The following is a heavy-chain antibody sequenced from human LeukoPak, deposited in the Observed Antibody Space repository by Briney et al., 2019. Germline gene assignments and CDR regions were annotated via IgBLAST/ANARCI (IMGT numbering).Heavy chain of an antibody. Sequence: GASVKVSCKASGYTFTDYYMHWVRQAPGQGLEWMGWINPNSGGTNYAQKFQGRVTMTRDTSISTASMDLSRLRSDDTAVYYCARGPPGGLRFLEWSSPLDYWGQGTLVPVSS. CDR1: GYTFTDYY. V-gene: IGHV1-2*02. CDR3: ARGPPGGLRFLEWSSPLDY. D-gene: IGHD3-3*01. J-gene: IGHJ4*02. CDR2: INPNSGGT.